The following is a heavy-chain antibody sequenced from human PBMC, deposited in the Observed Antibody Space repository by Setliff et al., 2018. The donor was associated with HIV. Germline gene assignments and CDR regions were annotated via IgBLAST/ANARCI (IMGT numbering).Heavy chain of an antibody. V-gene: IGHV4-61*09. J-gene: IGHJ6*02. D-gene: IGHD3-9*01. CDR3: ARTDWARTSYYYYYGTNV. CDR2: IYTSGST. Sequence: SETLSLTCTVSGGSISSGSYYWSWIRQPAGKGLEWIGHIYTSGSTNYNPSLKSRVTISVDTSKNQFSLKLSSVTAADTAVYYCARTDWARTSYYYYYGTNVWGQGTTVTVSS. CDR1: GGSISSGSYY.